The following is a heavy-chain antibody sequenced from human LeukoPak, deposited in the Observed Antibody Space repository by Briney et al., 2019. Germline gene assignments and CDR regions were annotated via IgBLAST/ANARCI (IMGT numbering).Heavy chain of an antibody. Sequence: PSQTLSLTCTVSGGSISSGGYYWSWIRQHPGKGLEWIGYIHYSGSTYYNPSLKSRVTISVDTSKNQFSLKLSSVTAADTAVYYCARGYCSSTSCYLADYWGQGTLVTVSS. V-gene: IGHV4-31*03. CDR2: IHYSGST. CDR3: ARGYCSSTSCYLADY. CDR1: GGSISSGGYY. J-gene: IGHJ4*02. D-gene: IGHD2-2*01.